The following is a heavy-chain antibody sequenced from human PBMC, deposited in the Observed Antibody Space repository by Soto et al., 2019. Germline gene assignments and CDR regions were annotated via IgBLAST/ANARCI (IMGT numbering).Heavy chain of an antibody. CDR3: ATEGEVAGGIFDY. V-gene: IGHV3-30*03. D-gene: IGHD6-19*01. CDR1: GFTFSNHG. J-gene: IGHJ4*02. CDR2: ISYDSSDK. Sequence: QVQLVESGGGVVQPGRSLRLSCAASGFTFSNHGMHWVRQAPGKGLEWVAVISYDSSDKYYADSVKGRFTISRDNSKNRLYLQMKSLRLVYTAVYYCATEGEVAGGIFDYWGQGTLVTVSS.